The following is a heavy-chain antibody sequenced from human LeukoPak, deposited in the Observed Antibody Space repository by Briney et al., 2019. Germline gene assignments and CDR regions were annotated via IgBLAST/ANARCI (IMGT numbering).Heavy chain of an antibody. Sequence: SQTLSLTCTVSGGSISSVGYYWTWLRQPAGKALEWIGRIYPSGNTMYNPSLTSRVTISVDTSKNQFFLKLNSVTAADTAVYYCARVFGGSDFNYYYYYMDVWGKGTTVTISS. CDR2: IYPSGNT. V-gene: IGHV4-61*02. D-gene: IGHD5-12*01. CDR1: GGSISSVGYY. J-gene: IGHJ6*03. CDR3: ARVFGGSDFNYYYYYMDV.